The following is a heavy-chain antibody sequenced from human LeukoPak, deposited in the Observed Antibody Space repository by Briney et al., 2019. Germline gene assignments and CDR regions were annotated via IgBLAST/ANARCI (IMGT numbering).Heavy chain of an antibody. J-gene: IGHJ4*02. V-gene: IGHV4-31*03. D-gene: IGHD3-10*01. CDR1: GGSISSGGYY. CDR2: IYYSGST. Sequence: NPSQTLSLTCTVSGGSISSGGYYWSWIRQHPGKGLEWIGYIYYSGSTYYNPSLKSRVTISVDTSKNQFSLKLSSVTAADTAVYYCASNMVYGSGSPIDYWGQGTLVTVSS. CDR3: ASNMVYGSGSPIDY.